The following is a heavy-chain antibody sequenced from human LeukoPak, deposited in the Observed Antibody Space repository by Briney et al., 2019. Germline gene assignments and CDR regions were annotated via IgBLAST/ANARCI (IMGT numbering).Heavy chain of an antibody. V-gene: IGHV1-18*01. CDR2: ISGLNGNT. Sequence: ASVKVSCKASGYTFASYGISWVRQAPGQGLEWMGWISGLNGNTNYAQKFQGRVTVTTDTMTTDTSTSTAYMELRSLTSDDTAVYYCARDIITIFGVASNWFDPWGQGTLVTVSS. CDR3: ARDIITIFGVASNWFDP. J-gene: IGHJ5*02. D-gene: IGHD3-3*01. CDR1: GYTFASYG.